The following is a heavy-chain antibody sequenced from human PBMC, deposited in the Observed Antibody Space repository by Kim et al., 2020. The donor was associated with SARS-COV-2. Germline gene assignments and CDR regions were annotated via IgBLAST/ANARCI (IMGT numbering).Heavy chain of an antibody. V-gene: IGHV3-15*01. J-gene: IGHJ4*02. Sequence: RFTISRDDSKNTLYLQMNSLKTEDTAVYYCTTDFDILTYYDFWSGESIDYWGQGTLVTVSS. CDR3: TTDFDILTYYDFWSGESIDY. D-gene: IGHD3-3*01.